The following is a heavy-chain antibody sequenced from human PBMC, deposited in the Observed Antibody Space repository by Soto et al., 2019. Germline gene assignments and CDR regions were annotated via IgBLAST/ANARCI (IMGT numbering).Heavy chain of an antibody. CDR3: ATLPNHYGG. Sequence: GGSLRLSCAASGFTFSTHSMNWVRQAPGKGPEWVSSINDKSNYIFYADSVKGRFTISRDNAKNSLYLQMNSLRDDDTAVYYCATLPNHYGGWGQGTLVTVYS. CDR2: INDKSNYI. J-gene: IGHJ4*02. V-gene: IGHV3-21*06. D-gene: IGHD3-10*01. CDR1: GFTFSTHS.